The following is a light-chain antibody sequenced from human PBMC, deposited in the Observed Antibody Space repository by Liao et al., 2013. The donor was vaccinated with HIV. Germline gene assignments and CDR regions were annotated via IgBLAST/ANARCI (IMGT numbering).Light chain of an antibody. V-gene: IGLV3-1*01. CDR3: QTWDSRTYV. CDR2: QDV. CDR1: NLGSKY. J-gene: IGLJ1*01. Sequence: SYDLTQPPSVSVSPGQTADITCSGDNLGSKYVTWFQQRPGQSPVVVIFQDVKRPSGIPERFAGSSSGNTATLTISGTQTIDEADYYCQTWDSRTYVFGTGTKVTVL.